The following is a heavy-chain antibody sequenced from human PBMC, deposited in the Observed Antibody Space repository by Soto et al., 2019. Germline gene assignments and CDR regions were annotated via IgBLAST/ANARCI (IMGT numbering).Heavy chain of an antibody. V-gene: IGHV4-39*01. CDR1: GGSISSSHYY. D-gene: IGHD5-12*01. J-gene: IGHJ6*03. Sequence: SETLSLTCSALGGSISSSHYYWGWLRQSPGKGLEWIGSVYYSGISYYAPSLKSRVSISVDTSKNQFSLKLSSVTAADTAMYYCARQPWLVLPNYYFYYMDVWGKGTTVTVSS. CDR3: ARQPWLVLPNYYFYYMDV. CDR2: VYYSGIS.